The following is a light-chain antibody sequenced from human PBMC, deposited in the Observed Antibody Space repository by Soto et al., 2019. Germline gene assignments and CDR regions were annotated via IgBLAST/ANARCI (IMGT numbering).Light chain of an antibody. Sequence: EIVITQSPVTLSVSPGERATLSCRASQRVSSNVAWYQQKPGQAPRLLIYGASTRATGIPARFSGSGSGTEFTLTISSLQSEDFAVYYCQQYNNWPPYTFGQGTKVDIK. V-gene: IGKV3-15*01. CDR1: QRVSSN. CDR2: GAS. J-gene: IGKJ2*01. CDR3: QQYNNWPPYT.